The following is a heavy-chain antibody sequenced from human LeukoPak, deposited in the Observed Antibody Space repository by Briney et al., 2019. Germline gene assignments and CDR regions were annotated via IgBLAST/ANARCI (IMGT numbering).Heavy chain of an antibody. D-gene: IGHD3-22*01. V-gene: IGHV3-21*01. CDR3: ASPLYYDTRGFYYQVFD. Sequence: PGGSLRLSCAASGFTFSSYSMNWVRQAPGKGLEWVSSITSSSYIYYADSVKGRFTISRDNAKNSLYLQMNSLRAEDTAVYYCASPLYYDTRGFYYQVFDWGQGTLVTVSS. CDR1: GFTFSSYS. J-gene: IGHJ4*02. CDR2: ITSSSYI.